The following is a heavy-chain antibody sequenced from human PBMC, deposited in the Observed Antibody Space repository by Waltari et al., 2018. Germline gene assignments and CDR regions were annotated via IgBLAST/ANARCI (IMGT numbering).Heavy chain of an antibody. CDR1: GFTFSSYA. V-gene: IGHV3-23*01. CDR2: FSGSGDT. CDR3: AKQRWLQMEGGYFYY. J-gene: IGHJ4*02. Sequence: EMQLLESGGGLVQPGGSLRLSCAASGFTFSSYAMTWVRQAPGKRLEWVSAFSGSGDTYNADSVKGRFTISRDNSKNTLYLQMNSLRAEDTAVYYCAKQRWLQMEGGYFYYWGQGTLVTVSS. D-gene: IGHD1-1*01.